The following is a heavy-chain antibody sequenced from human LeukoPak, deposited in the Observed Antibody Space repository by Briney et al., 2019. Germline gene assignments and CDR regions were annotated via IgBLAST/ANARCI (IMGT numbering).Heavy chain of an antibody. V-gene: IGHV3-9*01. CDR2: ISWNSGSI. Sequence: GRSLRLSCAASGFTFDDYAMYWVRQAPGKGLEWVSGISWNSGSIGYADSVKGRFTISRDNAKNSLYLQMNSQRAEDTALYYCAKDIEQLWMKHDAFDIWGQGTMVTVSS. CDR3: AKDIEQLWMKHDAFDI. D-gene: IGHD5-18*01. CDR1: GFTFDDYA. J-gene: IGHJ3*02.